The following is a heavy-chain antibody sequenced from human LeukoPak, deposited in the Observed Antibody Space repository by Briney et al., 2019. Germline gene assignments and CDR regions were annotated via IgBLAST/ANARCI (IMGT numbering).Heavy chain of an antibody. V-gene: IGHV3-30-3*01. CDR2: ISYDGSNK. CDR1: GFAFSSYA. CDR3: AREPLAAAGYYYGMDV. D-gene: IGHD6-13*01. J-gene: IGHJ6*02. Sequence: SGGSLRLSCAASGFAFSSYAMHWVRQAPGKGLEWVAVISYDGSNKYYADSVKGRFTISRDNSKNTLHLQMNSLRAEDTAVYYCAREPLAAAGYYYGMDVWGQGTTVTVSS.